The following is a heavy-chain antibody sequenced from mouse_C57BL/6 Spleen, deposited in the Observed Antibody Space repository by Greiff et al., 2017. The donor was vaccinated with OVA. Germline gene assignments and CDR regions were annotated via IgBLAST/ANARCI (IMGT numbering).Heavy chain of an antibody. CDR3: ARYPLRRNAMDY. CDR1: GYTFTGYW. V-gene: IGHV1-9*01. CDR2: ILPGSGST. J-gene: IGHJ4*01. D-gene: IGHD2-12*01. Sequence: QVQLQQSGAELMKPGASVKLSCKATGYTFTGYWIEWVKQRPGHGLEWIGEILPGSGSTNYNEKFKGKATFTADTSYNTAYMQLSCLTTEDSAIYYCARYPLRRNAMDYWGQGTSVTVSS.